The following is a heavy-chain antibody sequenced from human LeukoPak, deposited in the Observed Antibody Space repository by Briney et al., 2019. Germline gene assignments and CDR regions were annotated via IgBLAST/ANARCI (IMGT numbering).Heavy chain of an antibody. J-gene: IGHJ4*02. V-gene: IGHV4-30-2*03. CDR3: ARQKGSSSSWSDFDY. CDR2: IYHSGST. Sequence: SQTLSLTCAVSGGSISSGGYSWSWIRQPPGKGLEWIGYIYHSGSTYYNPSLKSRVTISVDTSKNQFSLKLSSVTAADTAVYYCARQKGSSSSWSDFDYWVQGTLVTVSS. CDR1: GGSISSGGYS. D-gene: IGHD6-13*01.